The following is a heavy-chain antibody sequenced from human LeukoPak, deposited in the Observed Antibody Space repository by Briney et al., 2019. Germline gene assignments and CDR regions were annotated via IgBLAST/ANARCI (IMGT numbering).Heavy chain of an antibody. CDR1: GFTFSHAW. J-gene: IGHJ4*02. D-gene: IGHD5-18*01. CDR2: IKSKTDGGTI. CDR3: TTDSGYSDGTDFDY. Sequence: GGSLRLSCAASGFTFSHAWMSWVRQAPGKGLEWVGRIKSKTDGGTIDDAAPVKGRFTISRDDSKNTLYLQMNSLKTEGTAVYYCTTDSGYSDGTDFDYWGQGTLVTVSS. V-gene: IGHV3-15*01.